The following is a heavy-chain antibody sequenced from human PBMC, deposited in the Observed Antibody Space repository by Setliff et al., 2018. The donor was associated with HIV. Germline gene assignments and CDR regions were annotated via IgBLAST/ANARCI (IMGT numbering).Heavy chain of an antibody. CDR1: GGSISTGGYY. J-gene: IGHJ3*02. Sequence: LTCTVSGGSISTGGYYWSWIRQHPGKGLEWIGYIYYSGSTYYNPSLQSRVTISVDTSKNQFSLKLSSVTAADTALYYCAVDSTTDAFDIWGQGTMVTVS. CDR3: AVDSTTDAFDI. D-gene: IGHD3-22*01. V-gene: IGHV4-31*03. CDR2: IYYSGST.